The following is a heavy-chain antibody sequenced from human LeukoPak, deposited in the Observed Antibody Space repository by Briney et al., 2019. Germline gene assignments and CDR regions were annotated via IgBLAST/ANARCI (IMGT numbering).Heavy chain of an antibody. CDR2: IKNDGSEK. D-gene: IGHD3-10*01. CDR3: AKIEGSSWSLRDYYYYMDV. CDR1: GLTFRSYW. Sequence: GGSLRRSCVVSGLTFRSYWMTWVRQAPGKGPEWVTNIKNDGSEKYYVDSVKGRFTISRDNAKNSLFLEMNSLRADDTAVYYCAKIEGSSWSLRDYYYYMDVWGKGTTVTVSS. J-gene: IGHJ6*03. V-gene: IGHV3-7*01.